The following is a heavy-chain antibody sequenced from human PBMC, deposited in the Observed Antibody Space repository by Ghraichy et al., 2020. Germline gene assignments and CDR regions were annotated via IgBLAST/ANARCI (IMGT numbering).Heavy chain of an antibody. D-gene: IGHD3-10*01. CDR2: IIPIFGTA. Sequence: SVKVSCKASGGTFSSYAISWVRQAPGQGLEWMGGIIPIFGTANYAQKFQGRVTITADESTSTAYMELSSLRSEDTAVYYCARVEYGGIWFGELLSVPMDVWGQGTTVTVSS. J-gene: IGHJ6*02. CDR1: GGTFSSYA. V-gene: IGHV1-69*13. CDR3: ARVEYGGIWFGELLSVPMDV.